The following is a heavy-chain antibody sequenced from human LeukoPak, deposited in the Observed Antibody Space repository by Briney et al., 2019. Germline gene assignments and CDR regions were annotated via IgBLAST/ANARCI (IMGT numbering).Heavy chain of an antibody. CDR1: GGTFSSYA. Sequence: ASVKVSCKASGGTFSSYAISWVRQAPGQGLEWMGRIIPILGIANYAQKFQGRVTITADKSTSTAYMELSSLRSEDTAVYYCARDQGGYPPLIDYRGQGTLVTVPS. CDR3: ARDQGGYPPLIDY. J-gene: IGHJ4*02. D-gene: IGHD5-12*01. V-gene: IGHV1-69*04. CDR2: IIPILGIA.